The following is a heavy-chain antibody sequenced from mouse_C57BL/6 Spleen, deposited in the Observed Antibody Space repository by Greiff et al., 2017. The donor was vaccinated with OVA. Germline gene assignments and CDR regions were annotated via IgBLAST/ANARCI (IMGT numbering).Heavy chain of an antibody. CDR1: GYTFTSYW. V-gene: IGHV1-53*01. CDR2: INPGNGGT. D-gene: IGHD2-1*01. J-gene: IGHJ4*01. CDR3: ARYGNYVRAMDY. Sequence: QVQLQQPGTDLVKPGASVKLSCKASGYTFTSYWMHWVKQRPGQGLEWIGNINPGNGGTNYNEKFKSKATLTVDKSSSTAYMQLSSLTSEDSAVYYCARYGNYVRAMDYWGQGTSVTVSS.